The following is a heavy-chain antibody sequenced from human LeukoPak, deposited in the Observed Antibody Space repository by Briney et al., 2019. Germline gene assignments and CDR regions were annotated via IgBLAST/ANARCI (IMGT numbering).Heavy chain of an antibody. CDR1: RYTFTLYY. V-gene: IGHV1-2*02. CDR2: IMPDSGAT. D-gene: IGHD6-13*01. J-gene: IGHJ5*02. CDR3: ARDGAAPGSHNWFDP. Sequence: ASVKVSCKASRYTFTLYYMHWVRQAPGQGLEWMGWIMPDSGATNYAQKFQGRVTMTRYTSISTAYLELSSLTSDDTAVYFCARDGAAPGSHNWFDPWGQGTLVTVSS.